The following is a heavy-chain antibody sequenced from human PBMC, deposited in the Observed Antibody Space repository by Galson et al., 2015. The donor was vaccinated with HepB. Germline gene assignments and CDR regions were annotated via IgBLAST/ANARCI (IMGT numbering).Heavy chain of an antibody. CDR3: ARGSYDILTGYPDYYYYGMDV. D-gene: IGHD3-9*01. Sequence: SLRLSCAASGFTFSSYAMHWVRQAPGKGLEWVAVISYDGSNKYYADSVKGRFTISRDNSKNTRYLQMNSLRAEDTAVYYCARGSYDILTGYPDYYYYGMDVWGQGTTVTVSS. J-gene: IGHJ6*02. CDR1: GFTFSSYA. CDR2: ISYDGSNK. V-gene: IGHV3-30*04.